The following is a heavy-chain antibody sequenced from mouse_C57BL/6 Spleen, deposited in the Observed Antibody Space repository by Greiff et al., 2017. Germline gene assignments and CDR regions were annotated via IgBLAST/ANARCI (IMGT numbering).Heavy chain of an antibody. CDR1: GYTFTDYY. D-gene: IGHD2-4*01. CDR3: ARSGLYYDYDDYAMDY. J-gene: IGHJ4*01. Sequence: DVQLQQSGPELVKPGASVKISCKASGYTFTDYYMNWVKQSHGKSLEWIGDINPNNGGTSYNQKFKGKATLTVDKSSSTAYMELRSLTSEDSAVYYFARSGLYYDYDDYAMDYWGQGTSVTVSS. CDR2: INPNNGGT. V-gene: IGHV1-26*01.